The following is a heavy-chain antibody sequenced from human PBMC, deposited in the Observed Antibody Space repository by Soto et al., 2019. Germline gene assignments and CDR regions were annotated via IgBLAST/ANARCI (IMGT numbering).Heavy chain of an antibody. V-gene: IGHV3-23*01. J-gene: IGHJ4*02. CDR1: GFTFSSYA. D-gene: IGHD3-22*01. Sequence: EVQLLESGGGLVQPGGSLRLSCAASGFTFSSYAMSWVRQAPGKGLEWVSAISGSGGRTYYADSVKGRFTISRDNSKNTLYLQMNRLRAEDTAVSYCAALIVVVMYPDSWGQGTLVTVSS. CDR3: AALIVVVMYPDS. CDR2: ISGSGGRT.